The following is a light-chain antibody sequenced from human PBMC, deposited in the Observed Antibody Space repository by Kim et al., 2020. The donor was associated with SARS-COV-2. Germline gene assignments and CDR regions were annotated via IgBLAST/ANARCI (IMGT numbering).Light chain of an antibody. Sequence: SSELTQDRAVSVALGQTVRITCQGDSLRSYYASWYQQKPGQAPVLVIYGKNNRPSGIPDRFSGSSSGNTASLTITGAQAEDEADYYCNSRDSRGNHYVFGTGTKVTVL. CDR3: NSRDSRGNHYV. V-gene: IGLV3-19*01. J-gene: IGLJ1*01. CDR1: SLRSYY. CDR2: GKN.